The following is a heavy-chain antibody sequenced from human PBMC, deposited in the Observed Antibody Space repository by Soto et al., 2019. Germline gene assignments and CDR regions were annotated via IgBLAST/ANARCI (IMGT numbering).Heavy chain of an antibody. V-gene: IGHV3-23*01. D-gene: IGHD6-6*01. CDR3: AKRSSSSTFDY. CDR2: ISGSDDST. Sequence: GSLRLSCAASGFTFSSYAMSWVRQAPGKGLEWVSVISGSDDSTYYADSVKGRFTISRDNSKNTLYLQMNSLRAEDTAVYYCAKRSSSSTFDYWGQGNLVTVSS. J-gene: IGHJ4*02. CDR1: GFTFSSYA.